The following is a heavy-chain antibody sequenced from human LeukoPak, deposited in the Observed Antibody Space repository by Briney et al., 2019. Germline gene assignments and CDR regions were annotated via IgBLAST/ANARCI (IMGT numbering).Heavy chain of an antibody. Sequence: GGSLRLSCAASGFTVSNNYMIWVRQAPGKGLEWVSLIYGNGVTNYADSVKGRFTISRDNAKNSLYLQMNSLRAEDTAVYYCARDHPGDGLPTVTTDYWGQGTLVTVSS. V-gene: IGHV3-66*01. CDR1: GFTVSNNY. CDR2: IYGNGVT. J-gene: IGHJ4*02. CDR3: ARDHPGDGLPTVTTDY. D-gene: IGHD4-17*01.